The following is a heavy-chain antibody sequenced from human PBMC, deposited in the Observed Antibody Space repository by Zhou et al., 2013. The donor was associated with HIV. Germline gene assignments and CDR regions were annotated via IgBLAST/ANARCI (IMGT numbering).Heavy chain of an antibody. J-gene: IGHJ3*02. CDR3: ARMAQESDVFDI. CDR1: GYSFTNYG. CDR2: ISPYNGNT. V-gene: IGHV1-18*04. Sequence: QVHLVQSGPEVKQPGASVNVSCKAFGYSFTNYGISWVRQAPGQGLEWMGWISPYNGNTNYVQKFQDKVTMTTDTSTRIVYMELSSLRSDDTAIYYCARMAQESDVFDIWGQGTMVFVSS.